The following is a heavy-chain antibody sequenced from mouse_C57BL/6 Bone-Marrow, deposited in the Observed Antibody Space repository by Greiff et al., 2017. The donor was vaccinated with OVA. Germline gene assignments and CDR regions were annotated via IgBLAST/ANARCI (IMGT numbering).Heavy chain of an antibody. CDR1: GYTFTSYW. J-gene: IGHJ3*01. D-gene: IGHD1-1*01. CDR2: IHPSDSDT. V-gene: IGHV1-74*01. Sequence: VQLQQSGAELVKPGASVKVSCKASGYTFTSYWMHWVKQRPGQGLEWIGRIHPSDSDTNYNQKFKGKATLTVDKSSSTAYMQLSSLTSEDSAVYYCAIGRVITTVVESAWFAYWGQGTLVTVSA. CDR3: AIGRVITTVVESAWFAY.